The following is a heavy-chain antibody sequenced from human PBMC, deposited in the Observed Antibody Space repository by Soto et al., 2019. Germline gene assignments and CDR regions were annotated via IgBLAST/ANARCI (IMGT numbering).Heavy chain of an antibody. V-gene: IGHV3-21*01. D-gene: IGHD3-22*01. J-gene: IGHJ4*02. CDR2: ISSSSSYI. Sequence: EVQLVESGGGLVKPGGSLRLSCAASGFTFSSYSMNWVRQAPGKGLEWVSSISSSSSYIYYADSVKGRFTISRDNAKNSLYLQMNSLRAEDTAVYYCARGFDSSGYAYYWGQGTLVTVSS. CDR1: GFTFSSYS. CDR3: ARGFDSSGYAYY.